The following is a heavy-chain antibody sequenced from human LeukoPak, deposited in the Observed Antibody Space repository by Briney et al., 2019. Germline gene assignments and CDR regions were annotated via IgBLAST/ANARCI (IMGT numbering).Heavy chain of an antibody. CDR3: ARDTFGDYDFDY. D-gene: IGHD4-17*01. V-gene: IGHV4-61*02. Sequence: SETLSLTCTVSGGSISSGSYYWSWIRQPAGKGLEWIGRIYTSGSTNYNPSLKSRVTISVDTSKNQFSLKLSSVTAADTAVYYCARDTFGDYDFDYWGQGTLVTVSS. CDR2: IYTSGST. J-gene: IGHJ4*02. CDR1: GGSISSGSYY.